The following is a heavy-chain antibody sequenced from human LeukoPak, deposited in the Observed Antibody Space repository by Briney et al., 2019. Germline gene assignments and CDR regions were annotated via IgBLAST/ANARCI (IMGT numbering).Heavy chain of an antibody. CDR1: GGSISSGDYY. V-gene: IGHV4-30-4*01. J-gene: IGHJ4*02. D-gene: IGHD3-10*01. CDR3: ARFGESPAAFDY. CDR2: IYYSGST. Sequence: PSETLSLTCTVSGGSISSGDYYWSWIRQPPGKGLEWIGYIYYSGSTYYNPSLKSRVTISVDTSKNQFSLKLSSVTAADTAVYYCARFGESPAAFDYWGQGTLVTVSS.